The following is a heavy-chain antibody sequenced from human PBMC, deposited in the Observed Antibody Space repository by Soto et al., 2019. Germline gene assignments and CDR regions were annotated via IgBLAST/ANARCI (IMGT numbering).Heavy chain of an antibody. D-gene: IGHD3-10*01. CDR3: ARVSRGPIDN. V-gene: IGHV1-69*01. CDR2: VIPILQTP. J-gene: IGHJ4*02. CDR1: GGSFSDYT. Sequence: QAQLVQSGAEVKKPGSSVKVSCKASGGSFSDYTINWVRQAPGQGLEWMGGVIPILQTPTYAQNFQGRVTITADESTSTAYMELNSLTSGDTAVYYCARVSRGPIDNWGQGTLVTVSS.